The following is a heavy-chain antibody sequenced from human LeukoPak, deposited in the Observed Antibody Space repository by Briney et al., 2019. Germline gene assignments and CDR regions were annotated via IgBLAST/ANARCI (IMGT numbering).Heavy chain of an antibody. Sequence: SETLSLTCTVSGGSISSSSYYWSWIRQPPGKGLEWIGEINHSGSTNYNPSLKSRVTISVDTSKNQFSLKLSSVTAADTAVYYCARRYFDWPNDYWGQGTLVTVSS. D-gene: IGHD3-9*01. V-gene: IGHV4-39*07. CDR1: GGSISSSSYY. J-gene: IGHJ4*02. CDR3: ARRYFDWPNDY. CDR2: INHSGST.